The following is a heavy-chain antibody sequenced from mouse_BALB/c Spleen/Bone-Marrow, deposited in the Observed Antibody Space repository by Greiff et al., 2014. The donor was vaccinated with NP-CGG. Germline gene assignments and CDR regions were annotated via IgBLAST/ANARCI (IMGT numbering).Heavy chain of an antibody. CDR2: IDPANGNT. V-gene: IGHV14-3*02. Sequence: EVQLQQSGAELVKPGASVKLSCTASGFSIKDTYMHWVKQRPEQGLEWIGRIDPANGNTKYDPKFKGKATLTADTSSNTAYLQLSGLTSEDTAIYYGAIYYYGSSGFAYWGQGTLVTVSA. J-gene: IGHJ3*01. D-gene: IGHD1-1*01. CDR1: GFSIKDTY. CDR3: AIYYYGSSGFAY.